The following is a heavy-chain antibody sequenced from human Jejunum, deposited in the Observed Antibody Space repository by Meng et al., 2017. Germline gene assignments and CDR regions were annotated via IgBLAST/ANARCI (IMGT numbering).Heavy chain of an antibody. CDR1: GVSISSSHW. Sequence: LQASGPGVVKPSGTLSLACAVSGVSISSSHWWSWVRQPPGKGLEWIGEIFHGGSTNYNSSLKSRVSISVDKSKNQFSLELSSVTAADTAVYYCSNYVWGSRPTGVLSWGQGTLVTVSS. V-gene: IGHV4-4*02. D-gene: IGHD3-16*01. CDR3: SNYVWGSRPTGVLS. J-gene: IGHJ5*02. CDR2: IFHGGST.